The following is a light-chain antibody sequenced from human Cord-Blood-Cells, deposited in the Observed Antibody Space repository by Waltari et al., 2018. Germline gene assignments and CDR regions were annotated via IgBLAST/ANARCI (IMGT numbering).Light chain of an antibody. V-gene: IGKV3-20*01. CDR1: QSVSSSY. J-gene: IGKJ1*01. CDR2: GAS. Sequence: EIVLTQSPGTLSLSQGERATSPCRASQSVSSSYLAWYQQKPGQAPRLLIYGASSRATGIPDRFSGSVSGTDFTLTISRLEPEDFAVYYCQQYGSSSWTFGQGTKVEIK. CDR3: QQYGSSSWT.